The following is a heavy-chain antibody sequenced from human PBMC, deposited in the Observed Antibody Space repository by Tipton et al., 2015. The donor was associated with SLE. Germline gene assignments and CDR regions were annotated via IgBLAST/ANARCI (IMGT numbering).Heavy chain of an antibody. CDR1: GFTVSSNY. Sequence: SLRLSCVASGFTVSSNYMSWVRQAPGKGLEWVSVIYSGGSTYYADSVKGRFTISRNNSKNTLYLQMNSLRAEDTAVYYCAGPPIAAAGKGDYYYGMDVWGQGTTVTVSS. D-gene: IGHD6-13*01. J-gene: IGHJ6*02. CDR3: AGPPIAAAGKGDYYYGMDV. CDR2: IYSGGST. V-gene: IGHV3-53*04.